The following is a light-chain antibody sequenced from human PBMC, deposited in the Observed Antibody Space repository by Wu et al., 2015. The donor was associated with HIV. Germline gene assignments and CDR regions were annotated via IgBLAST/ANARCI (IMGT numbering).Light chain of an antibody. CDR2: RAS. Sequence: DIQMTQSPSTLSASVGDKVTITCRANQNIGSSLAWYQQSPGKALQLLIYRASDLQPGVPFRFSGSGSGTDFTLTISSLEPEDFAVYYCQQRSNWPPLTFGGGTKVEIK. V-gene: IGKV1-5*03. J-gene: IGKJ4*01. CDR1: QNIGSS. CDR3: QQRSNWPPLT.